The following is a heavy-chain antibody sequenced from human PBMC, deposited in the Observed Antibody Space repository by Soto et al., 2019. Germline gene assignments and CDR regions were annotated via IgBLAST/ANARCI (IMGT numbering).Heavy chain of an antibody. D-gene: IGHD6-6*01. CDR2: INHSGST. CDR3: ARPGRYSSSRYWFDP. CDR1: GGSFVGYY. J-gene: IGHJ5*02. Sequence: SETLCLTCAVYGGSFVGYYWSWIRQPPGKGLEWIGEINHSGSTNYNPSLKSRVTISVDTSKNQFSLKLSSVTAADTAVYYCARPGRYSSSRYWFDPWGQGTLVTVSS. V-gene: IGHV4-34*01.